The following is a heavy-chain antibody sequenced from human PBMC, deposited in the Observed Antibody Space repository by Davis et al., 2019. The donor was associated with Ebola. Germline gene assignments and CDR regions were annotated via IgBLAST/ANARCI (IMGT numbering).Heavy chain of an antibody. J-gene: IGHJ6*02. CDR3: AGSYGSGSYIYGMDV. CDR2: IRYDGSNK. CDR1: GFTFSSYG. V-gene: IGHV3-30*02. D-gene: IGHD3-10*01. Sequence: GGSLRLSCAASGFTFSSYGMHWVRQAPGKGLEWVAFIRYDGSNKYYADSVKGRFTISRDNSKNTLYLQMNSLRAEDTAVYYCAGSYGSGSYIYGMDVWGQGTTVTVSS.